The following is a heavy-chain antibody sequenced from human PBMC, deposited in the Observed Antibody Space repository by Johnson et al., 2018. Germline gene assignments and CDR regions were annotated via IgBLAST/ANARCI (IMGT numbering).Heavy chain of an antibody. CDR2: ISSSGGIT. CDR1: GFTFSDYY. Sequence: VQLVESGGGLVKPGGSLRLSCAASGFTFSDYYMSWIRQAPGKGLEWVSYISSSGGITYYADSVKGRFTVSRDNAQNSLHLQMKSRTAEDTAVYYCTRDTIFGVVDWGQGTLVTVSS. V-gene: IGHV3-11*01. J-gene: IGHJ4*02. D-gene: IGHD3-3*01. CDR3: TRDTIFGVVD.